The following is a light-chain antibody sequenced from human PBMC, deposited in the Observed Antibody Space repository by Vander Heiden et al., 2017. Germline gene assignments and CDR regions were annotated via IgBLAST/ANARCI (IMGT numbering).Light chain of an antibody. CDR1: QGVRSF. V-gene: IGKV1-8*01. CDR2: AAS. J-gene: IGKJ1*01. CDR3: QQYYDYPWT. Sequence: AIRMTQFPSSFSASTGDRVNITCRATQGVRSFLAWYQQKPGKAPKLLTYAASTLHSGVPSKFSGSGSGTDFTLTISCLQSEDFATYYCQQYYDYPWTFGQGTKVEVK.